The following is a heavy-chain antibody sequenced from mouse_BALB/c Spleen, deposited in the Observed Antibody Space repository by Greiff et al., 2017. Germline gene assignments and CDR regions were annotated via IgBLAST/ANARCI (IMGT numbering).Heavy chain of an antibody. CDR1: GYTFTSYW. Sequence: QLQQSGAELARPGASVKLSCKASGYTFTSYWMQWVKQRPGQGLEWIGAIYPGDGDTRYTQKFKGKATLTADKSSSTAYMQLSSLASEDSAVYYCARSMDYWGQGTSVTVSS. CDR3: ARSMDY. V-gene: IGHV1-87*01. CDR2: IYPGDGDT. J-gene: IGHJ4*01.